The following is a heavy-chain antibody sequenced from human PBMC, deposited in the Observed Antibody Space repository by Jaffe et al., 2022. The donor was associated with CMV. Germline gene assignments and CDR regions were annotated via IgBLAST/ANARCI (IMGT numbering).Heavy chain of an antibody. D-gene: IGHD3-22*01. V-gene: IGHV3-23*01. CDR2: ISGSGGST. J-gene: IGHJ4*02. Sequence: EVQLLESGGGLVQPGGSLRLSCAASGFTFSSYAMSWVRQAPGKGLEWVSAISGSGGSTYYADSVKGRFTISRDNSKNTLYLQMNSLRAEDTAVYYCAKDQRITMIVVVITCFDYWGQGTLVTVSS. CDR1: GFTFSSYA. CDR3: AKDQRITMIVVVITCFDY.